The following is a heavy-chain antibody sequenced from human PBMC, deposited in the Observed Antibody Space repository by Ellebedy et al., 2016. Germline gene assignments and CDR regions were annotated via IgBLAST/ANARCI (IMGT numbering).Heavy chain of an antibody. CDR3: AGLVVPCAKTYYYYGMDV. Sequence: ASVKVSCKASGGTFSSYAITWVRQAPGQGLEWMGRIIPILDITNYTQRFQGRVTITADKSTSTAYMELSSLRSEDTAVYYCAGLVVPCAKTYYYYGMDVWGQGTTVTVSS. D-gene: IGHD2-2*01. J-gene: IGHJ6*02. CDR1: GGTFSSYA. CDR2: IIPILDIT. V-gene: IGHV1-69*04.